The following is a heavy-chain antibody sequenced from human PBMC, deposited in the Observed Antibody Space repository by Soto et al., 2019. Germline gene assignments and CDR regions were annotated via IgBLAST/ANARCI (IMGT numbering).Heavy chain of an antibody. CDR2: IYYSGST. CDR3: ARQVKSEYNSSWYVSWFDP. Sequence: PSETLSLTCTVSGGSISSSSYYWGWIRQPPGKGLEWIGSIYYSGSTYYNPSLKSRVTISVDTSKNQFSLKLSSVTAADTAVYYCARQVKSEYNSSWYVSWFDPWGQGTLVTVSS. V-gene: IGHV4-39*01. J-gene: IGHJ5*02. CDR1: GGSISSSSYY. D-gene: IGHD6-13*01.